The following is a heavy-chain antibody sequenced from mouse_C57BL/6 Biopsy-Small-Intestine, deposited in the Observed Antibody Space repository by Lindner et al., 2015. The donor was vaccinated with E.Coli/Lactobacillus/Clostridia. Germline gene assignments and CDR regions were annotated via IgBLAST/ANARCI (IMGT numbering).Heavy chain of an antibody. Sequence: VQLQESGPELVKPGASVKISCKASGFSFTGYYVHWVKQSPEKSLEWIGDINPSTGVTTYNQKFKAKATLTVDKSSSTAYMQLKSLTSEDSAVYYCASVIYYEGSYLWYFDVWGAGTTVTVSS. CDR1: GFSFTGYY. D-gene: IGHD1-1*01. V-gene: IGHV1-42*01. CDR2: INPSTGVT. J-gene: IGHJ1*01. CDR3: ASVIYYEGSYLWYFDV.